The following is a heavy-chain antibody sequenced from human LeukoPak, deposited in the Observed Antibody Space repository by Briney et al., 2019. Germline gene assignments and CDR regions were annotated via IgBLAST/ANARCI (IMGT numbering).Heavy chain of an antibody. CDR3: AKDPGLAARPPYYCYYGMDV. J-gene: IGHJ6*02. CDR1: GFTFSSYA. D-gene: IGHD6-6*01. Sequence: GGSLRLSCAASGFTFSSYAMSWVRQAPGKGLEWVSAISGSGGSTYYADSVKGRFTISRDNSKNTLYLQMNSLRAEDTAVYYCAKDPGLAARPPYYCYYGMDVWGQGITVTVSS. V-gene: IGHV3-23*01. CDR2: ISGSGGST.